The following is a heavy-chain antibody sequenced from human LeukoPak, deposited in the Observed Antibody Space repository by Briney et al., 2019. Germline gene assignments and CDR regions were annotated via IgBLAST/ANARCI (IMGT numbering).Heavy chain of an antibody. V-gene: IGHV3-21*01. Sequence: GGSLRLSCAASGFTFSSYSMNWVRQAPGKGLEWVSSISSSSSYIYYADSVKGRFTISRDNAKNSLYLQMNSLRAEDTAVYYCAGDHDYGVINAWGQGTLVTVSS. D-gene: IGHD4-17*01. J-gene: IGHJ5*02. CDR1: GFTFSSYS. CDR3: AGDHDYGVINA. CDR2: ISSSSSYI.